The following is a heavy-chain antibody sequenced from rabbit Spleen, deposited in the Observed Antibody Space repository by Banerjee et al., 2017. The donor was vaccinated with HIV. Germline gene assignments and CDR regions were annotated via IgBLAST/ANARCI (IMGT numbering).Heavy chain of an antibody. Sequence: QSLEESGGDLVKPGASLTLTCTASGFTISSSYYMCWVRQAPGKGLECIACIYGGSSGSTYYASLAKCRFTISKTSSTTVALQMTSLTAADTAPYFCARGSAAMTMVITGFYFGLWGPGTLVTVS. CDR3: ARGSAAMTMVITGFYFGL. CDR1: GFTISSSYY. D-gene: IGHD2-1*01. CDR2: IYGGSSGST. V-gene: IGHV1S40*01. J-gene: IGHJ4*01.